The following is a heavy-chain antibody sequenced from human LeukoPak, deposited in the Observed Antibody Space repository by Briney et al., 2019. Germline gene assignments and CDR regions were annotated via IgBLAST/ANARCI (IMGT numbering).Heavy chain of an antibody. CDR3: TRGVALATVYYFDF. CDR2: ISNHNGNT. CDR1: GFTFSAYS. D-gene: IGHD3-10*01. J-gene: IGHJ4*02. Sequence: ASVKVSCKTSGFTFSAYSIAWVRQAPGHGPEWMGWISNHNGNTKYAQKFQDRITVTTETSTGTASMELRSLKPDDTGIYYCTRGVALATVYYFDFWGRGTQVTVAS. V-gene: IGHV1-18*04.